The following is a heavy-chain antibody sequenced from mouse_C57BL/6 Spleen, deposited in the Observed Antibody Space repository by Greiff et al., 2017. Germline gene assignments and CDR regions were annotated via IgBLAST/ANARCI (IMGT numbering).Heavy chain of an antibody. V-gene: IGHV1-9*01. J-gene: IGHJ2*01. CDR3: ARKIGYYYGSSPLDY. CDR1: GYTFTGYW. D-gene: IGHD1-1*01. Sequence: QVQLQQSGAELMKPGASVKLSCKATGYTFTGYWIEWVKQRPGHGLEWIGEILPGSGSTNYNEKFKGKATFTADTTSNTAYMQLSSLTTEDSAIYYGARKIGYYYGSSPLDYWGQGTTLTVSS. CDR2: ILPGSGST.